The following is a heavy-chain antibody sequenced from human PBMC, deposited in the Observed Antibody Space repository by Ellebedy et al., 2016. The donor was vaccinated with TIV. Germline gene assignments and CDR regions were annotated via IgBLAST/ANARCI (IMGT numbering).Heavy chain of an antibody. Sequence: SETLSLTCAVYGGSFSGYYWSWIRQPPGKGLEWIGYIYSSGTTNYNPSLKSRVTISVDTSENQFSLRLTSVTAADTAVYYCARGGTYVGYMDVWGKGTTVTVSS. CDR2: IYSSGTT. D-gene: IGHD3-10*02. V-gene: IGHV4-59*01. CDR3: ARGGTYVGYMDV. J-gene: IGHJ6*03. CDR1: GGSFSGYY.